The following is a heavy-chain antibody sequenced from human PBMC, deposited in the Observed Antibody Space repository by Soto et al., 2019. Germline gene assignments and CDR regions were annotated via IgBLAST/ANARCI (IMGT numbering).Heavy chain of an antibody. Sequence: GGSLRLSCAASGFSISRYWMSWVRQAPGKGLEWVADKKQDGSEEYYVDSVKGRFTVSRDNAKNSVYLQLTSLRVEDTALYYCARGGFSYGTGIEHWGQGALVTVSS. V-gene: IGHV3-7*01. CDR3: ARGGFSYGTGIEH. D-gene: IGHD5-18*01. CDR1: GFSISRYW. CDR2: KKQDGSEE. J-gene: IGHJ5*02.